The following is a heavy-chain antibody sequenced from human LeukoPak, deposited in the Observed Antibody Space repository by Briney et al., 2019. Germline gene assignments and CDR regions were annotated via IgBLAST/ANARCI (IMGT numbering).Heavy chain of an antibody. CDR1: GFTFSSYG. Sequence: GGSLRLSCAASGFTFSSYGMHWVRQAPGKGLEWVAVIWYDGSNKYYADSVKGRFTISRDNSKNTLYLQMNSLRAGDTAVYYCVRVSQLGYFDYWGQGTLVTVSS. D-gene: IGHD6-13*01. CDR2: IWYDGSNK. CDR3: VRVSQLGYFDY. J-gene: IGHJ4*02. V-gene: IGHV3-33*01.